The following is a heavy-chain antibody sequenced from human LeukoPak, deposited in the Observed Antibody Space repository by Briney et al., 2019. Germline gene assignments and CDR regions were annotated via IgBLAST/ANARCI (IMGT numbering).Heavy chain of an antibody. CDR1: GYTFTSYD. CDR3: ARGPAGLRTTPGGGDY. CDR2: MNPNSGNT. Sequence: ASVKVSCKASGYTFTSYDINWVRQATGQGLEWMGWMNPNSGNTGYAQKFQGRVTMTRNTSISTAYMELSSLRSEDTAVYYCARGPAGLRTTPGGGDYWGQGTLVTVSS. J-gene: IGHJ4*02. V-gene: IGHV1-8*01. D-gene: IGHD2/OR15-2a*01.